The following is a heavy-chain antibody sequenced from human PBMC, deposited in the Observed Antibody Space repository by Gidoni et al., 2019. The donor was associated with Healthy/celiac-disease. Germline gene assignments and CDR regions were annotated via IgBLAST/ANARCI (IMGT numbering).Heavy chain of an antibody. CDR3: ARWAARGFGELLCYCGMDV. CDR1: GGTFSSYA. J-gene: IGHJ6*02. Sequence: QVQLVQSGAEVKKPGSSVKVSCKASGGTFSSYAISWVRQAPGQGLEWKGRIVPILSMANDARRFLGRVTISGDKTKNTVYMEMNSLRSEDTAVYYCARWAARGFGELLCYCGMDVWGQGTTVTVSS. V-gene: IGHV1-69*04. D-gene: IGHD3-10*01. CDR2: IVPILSMA.